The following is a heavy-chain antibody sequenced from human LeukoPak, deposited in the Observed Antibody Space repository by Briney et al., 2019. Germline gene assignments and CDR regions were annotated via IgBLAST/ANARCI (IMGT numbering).Heavy chain of an antibody. D-gene: IGHD2-2*01. Sequence: PGRSLRLSCAASGFTFSSYAMHWVRQAPGKGLEWVAVISYDGSNKYDGDSVKGRFTISRDNSKNTLYLQMNSLRAGDTAVYYCATDFPCSSTSCYWGYWGQGTLVTVSS. J-gene: IGHJ4*02. CDR3: ATDFPCSSTSCYWGY. CDR1: GFTFSSYA. V-gene: IGHV3-30-3*01. CDR2: ISYDGSNK.